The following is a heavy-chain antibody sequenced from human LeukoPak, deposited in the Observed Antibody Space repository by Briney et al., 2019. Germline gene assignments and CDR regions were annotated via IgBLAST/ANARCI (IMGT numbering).Heavy chain of an antibody. Sequence: GGSLRLSCAASGFTFRSSWMSWVRQAPGKGLEWVANIKQDGSEKYYVDSVKGRFTISRDNAKNSLYLQMNSLRAEDTAVYYCARVWGLYYGMDVWGQGTTVTVSS. CDR2: IKQDGSEK. D-gene: IGHD3-16*01. CDR1: GFTFRSSW. V-gene: IGHV3-7*01. CDR3: ARVWGLYYGMDV. J-gene: IGHJ6*02.